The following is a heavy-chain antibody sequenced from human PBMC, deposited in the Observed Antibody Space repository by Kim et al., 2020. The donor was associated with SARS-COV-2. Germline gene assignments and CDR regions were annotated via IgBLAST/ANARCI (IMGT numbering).Heavy chain of an antibody. D-gene: IGHD6-13*01. CDR3: ATLGVPSSWPPRYSLDH. J-gene: IGHJ4*02. V-gene: IGHV3-15*01. CDR2: IQANPDGGTT. CDR1: GFTFSNAW. Sequence: GGSLRLSCAASGFTFSNAWMTWVRQAPGKGLEWVGRIQANPDGGTTDYTAPVRGRFTLSRDDSKNMLYLQMNSLKTEDTAVYYCATLGVPSSWPPRYSLDHWGQGTLVTVSS.